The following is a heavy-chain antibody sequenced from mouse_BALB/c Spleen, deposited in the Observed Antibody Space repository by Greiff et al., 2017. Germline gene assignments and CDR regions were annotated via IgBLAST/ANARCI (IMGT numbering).Heavy chain of an antibody. CDR1: GYTFTNYW. Sequence: VKLVESGAELVRPGTSVKISCKASGYTFTNYWLGWVKQRPGHGLEWIGDIYPGGGYTNYNEKFKGKATLTADTSSSTAYMQLSSLTSEDSAVYFCARSPLRYYFDYWGQGTTLTVSS. D-gene: IGHD1-2*01. CDR2: IYPGGGYT. V-gene: IGHV1-63*02. J-gene: IGHJ2*01. CDR3: ARSPLRYYFDY.